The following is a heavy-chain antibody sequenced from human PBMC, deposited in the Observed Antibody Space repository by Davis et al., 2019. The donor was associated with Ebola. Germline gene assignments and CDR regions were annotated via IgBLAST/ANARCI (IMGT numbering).Heavy chain of an antibody. D-gene: IGHD6-19*01. J-gene: IGHJ6*02. CDR2: IRSSDTTI. V-gene: IGHV3-11*01. Sequence: GGSLRLSCAASGFTLSDYYMSWIRQAPGKGLEWVSSIRSSDTTIYYSDPVKGRFTVPRDNAKNSLYLQMNSLRAEDTAVYYCARDKRSSWYGGMDVWGQGTTVTVSS. CDR1: GFTLSDYY. CDR3: ARDKRSSWYGGMDV.